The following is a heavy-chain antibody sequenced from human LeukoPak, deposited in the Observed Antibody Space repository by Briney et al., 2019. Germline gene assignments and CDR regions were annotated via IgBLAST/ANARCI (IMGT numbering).Heavy chain of an antibody. D-gene: IGHD5-12*01. CDR2: IWYDGSNK. J-gene: IGHJ4*02. V-gene: IGHV3-33*01. CDR3: ARGGGVATTTEFDY. Sequence: PGTSLRLSCAASGFTFSTSVMHGVRQAPGKGLEWVAVIWYDGSNKYYGDSVKGRFTISRDNSKNTLYLRMNSLRAEDTAVFYCARGGGVATTTEFDYWGQGTLVTVSS. CDR1: GFTFSTSV.